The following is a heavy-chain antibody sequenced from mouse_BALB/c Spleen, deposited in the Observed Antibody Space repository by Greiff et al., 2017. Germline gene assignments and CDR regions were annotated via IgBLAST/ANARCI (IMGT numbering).Heavy chain of an antibody. CDR2: ISYSGST. CDR3: ARTEVRVPWYFDV. CDR1: GYSITSDYA. Sequence: EVHLVESGPGLVKPSQSLSLTCTVTGYSITSDYAWNWIRQFPGNKLEWMGYISYSGSTSYNPSLKSRISITRDTSKNQFFLQLNSVTTEDTATYYCARTEVRVPWYFDVWGAGTTVTVSS. V-gene: IGHV3-2*02. J-gene: IGHJ1*01. D-gene: IGHD2-14*01.